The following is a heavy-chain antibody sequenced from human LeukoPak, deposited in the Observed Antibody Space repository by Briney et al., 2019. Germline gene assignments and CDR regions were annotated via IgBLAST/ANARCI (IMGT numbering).Heavy chain of an antibody. Sequence: GGSLGLSCAASGFTFSSYWMSWVRQAPGKGLEWVANIKQDGSEKYYVDSVKGRFTISRDNAKNSLYLQMNSLRAEDTAVYYCARDGGTYYDYVWGSYRRMHYFDYWGQGTLVTVSS. CDR1: GFTFSSYW. CDR3: ARDGGTYYDYVWGSYRRMHYFDY. V-gene: IGHV3-7*03. D-gene: IGHD3-16*02. CDR2: IKQDGSEK. J-gene: IGHJ4*02.